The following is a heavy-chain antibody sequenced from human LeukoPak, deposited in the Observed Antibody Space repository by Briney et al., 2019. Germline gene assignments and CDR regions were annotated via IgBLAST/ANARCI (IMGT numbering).Heavy chain of an antibody. Sequence: SWVRQAPGKGLEWIGYIYYSGSTYYNPSLKSRVTISVDTFKNQFSLKLSSVTAADSAVYYCATTIGMYSKLDYWGQGTLVTVSS. V-gene: IGHV4-30-4*01. CDR3: ATTIGMYSKLDY. CDR2: IYYSGST. J-gene: IGHJ4*02. D-gene: IGHD4-11*01.